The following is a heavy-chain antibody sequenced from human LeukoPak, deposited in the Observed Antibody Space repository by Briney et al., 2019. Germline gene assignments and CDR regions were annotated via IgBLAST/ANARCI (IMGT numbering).Heavy chain of an antibody. CDR1: GFTFSSYG. V-gene: IGHV3-33*06. Sequence: GALRLSCAASGFTFSSYGMHWVRQAPGKGLEWVAVIWYDGSNKYYADSVKGRFTISRDNSKNTLYLQMNSLRAEDTAVYYCAKDLKGAAGSSFDYWGQGTLVTVSS. CDR2: IWYDGSNK. D-gene: IGHD3-16*01. CDR3: AKDLKGAAGSSFDY. J-gene: IGHJ4*02.